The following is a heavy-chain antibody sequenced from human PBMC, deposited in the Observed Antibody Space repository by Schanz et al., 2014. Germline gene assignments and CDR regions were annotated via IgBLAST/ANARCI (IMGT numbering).Heavy chain of an antibody. CDR3: ARVRRRIATPSTPSFRNYYYYAMDV. Sequence: VQLVESGGGVVQPGRSLRLSCAASGFTFRDYYMSWIRQAPGKGLEWVSDISSGSSYANYADSVKGRFTISRDNSKNTLYLQMNSLRAEDTSVYFCARVRRRIATPSTPSFRNYYYYAMDVWGQGTTVTVSS. CDR1: GFTFRDYY. D-gene: IGHD6-13*01. CDR2: ISSGSSYA. V-gene: IGHV3-11*06. J-gene: IGHJ6*02.